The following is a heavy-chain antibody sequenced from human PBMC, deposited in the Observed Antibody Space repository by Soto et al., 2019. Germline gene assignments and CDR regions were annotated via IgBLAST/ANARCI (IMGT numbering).Heavy chain of an antibody. Sequence: LRLSCAASGFTFSSYSMNWVRQAPGKGLEWVSYISSSSSTIYYADSVKGRFTISRDNSKNTLYLQMNSLRAEDTAVYYCAKTPQQLVSTPGAPLYGMDVWGQGTTVPVSS. J-gene: IGHJ6*02. V-gene: IGHV3-48*01. D-gene: IGHD6-13*01. CDR1: GFTFSSYS. CDR2: ISSSSSTI. CDR3: AKTPQQLVSTPGAPLYGMDV.